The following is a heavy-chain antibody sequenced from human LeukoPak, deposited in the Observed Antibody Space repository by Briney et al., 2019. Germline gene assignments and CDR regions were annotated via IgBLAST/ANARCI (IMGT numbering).Heavy chain of an antibody. CDR2: IKQDGGEI. Sequence: GGSLRLSCAASGFTFSSYWMSWVRQAPGKGLEWVANIKQDGGEIYYVDSVKGRFTISRDNAKNSLSLQMNSLRAEDTAVYYCARDKVVGATHFDHWGQGTLVTVSS. D-gene: IGHD1-26*01. CDR3: ARDKVVGATHFDH. CDR1: GFTFSSYW. V-gene: IGHV3-7*01. J-gene: IGHJ4*02.